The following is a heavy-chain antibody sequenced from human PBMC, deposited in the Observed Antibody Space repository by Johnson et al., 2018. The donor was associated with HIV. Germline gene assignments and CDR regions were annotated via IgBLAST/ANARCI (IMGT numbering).Heavy chain of an antibody. V-gene: IGHV3-NL1*01. CDR1: GFTFSRYG. J-gene: IGHJ3*02. CDR2: ICGSSGCST. Sequence: QVQLVESGGGVVQPGGSLRLSCAASGFTFSRYGMSWVRQAPGKGLEWVSTICGSSGCSTYYPDSVRGRFTVSRDNSNNTLYLQMNSLTTEDTAVYFCARGPLFFFASGLWAFDIWGQGTMVTVSS. D-gene: IGHD3-10*01. CDR3: ARGPLFFFASGLWAFDI.